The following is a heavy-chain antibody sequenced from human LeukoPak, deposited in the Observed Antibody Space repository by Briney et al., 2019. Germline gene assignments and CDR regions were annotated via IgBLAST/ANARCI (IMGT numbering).Heavy chain of an antibody. CDR3: ARAGGNSENDAFDI. J-gene: IGHJ3*02. CDR2: IIPILGIA. Sequence: ALVKVSCKASGGTFSSYAISWVRQAPGQGLEWMGRIIPILGIANYAQKFQGRVTITADKSTSTAYMELSSLRSEDTAVYYCARAGGNSENDAFDIWGQGTMVTVSS. CDR1: GGTFSSYA. V-gene: IGHV1-69*04. D-gene: IGHD2-21*02.